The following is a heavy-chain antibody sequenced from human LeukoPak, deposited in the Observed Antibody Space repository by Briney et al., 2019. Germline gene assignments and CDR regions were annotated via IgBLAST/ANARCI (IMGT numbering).Heavy chain of an antibody. V-gene: IGHV1-2*02. D-gene: IGHD5-18*01. CDR1: GYTFTGYY. CDR3: AREQATAMAPLDLPNDDY. Sequence: ASVKVSCKASGYTFTGYYMHWVRQAPGQGLEWMGWINPNSGGTNYAQKFQGRVTMTRDTSTSTVYMELSSLRSEDTAVYYCAREQATAMAPLDLPNDDYWGQGTLVTVSS. CDR2: INPNSGGT. J-gene: IGHJ4*02.